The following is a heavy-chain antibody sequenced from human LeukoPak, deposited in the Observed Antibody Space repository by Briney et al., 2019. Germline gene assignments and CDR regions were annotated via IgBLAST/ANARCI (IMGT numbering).Heavy chain of an antibody. J-gene: IGHJ4*02. CDR3: AKDKLGIDY. CDR2: IRYDGSNK. Sequence: SGGSLRLSWAASGFTFSSYGMHWVRQAPGKGLEWVAFIRYDGSNKYYADSVKGRFTISRDNSKNTLYLQMNSLRAEDTAVYYCAKDKLGIDYWGQGTLVTVSS. V-gene: IGHV3-30*02. CDR1: GFTFSSYG. D-gene: IGHD3-3*02.